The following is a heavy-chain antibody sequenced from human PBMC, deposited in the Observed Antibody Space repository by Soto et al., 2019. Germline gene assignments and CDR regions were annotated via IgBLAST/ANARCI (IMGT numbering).Heavy chain of an antibody. J-gene: IGHJ3*02. CDR2: ITPISGTT. V-gene: IGHV1-69*01. D-gene: IGHD5-18*01. CDR1: GTFKSYA. CDR3: ARLRRERYLNDAFDI. Sequence: QVQLVQSGAEVKKPGSSVKVSCKASGTFKSYAITWVRQAPGQGLEWMGVITPISGTTNYAQKFQGRVTIAADESTSTAYMELSCLRSGDTALYYCARLRRERYLNDAFDIWGPGTMVTVSS.